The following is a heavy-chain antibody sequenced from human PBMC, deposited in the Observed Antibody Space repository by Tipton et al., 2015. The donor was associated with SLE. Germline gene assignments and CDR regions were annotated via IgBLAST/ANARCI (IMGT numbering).Heavy chain of an antibody. CDR1: GYTFTNYG. J-gene: IGHJ4*02. D-gene: IGHD3-10*01. Sequence: QSGAEVKKPGASVKVSCKASGYTFTNYGISWVRQAPGQGLEWMGWISAYNGNTNYAQKLQGRVTMTTDTSTSTAYMEPRSLRSDDTAVYYCARVLYYGSGIYRPDYWGQGSLCTVSS. V-gene: IGHV1-18*01. CDR2: ISAYNGNT. CDR3: ARVLYYGSGIYRPDY.